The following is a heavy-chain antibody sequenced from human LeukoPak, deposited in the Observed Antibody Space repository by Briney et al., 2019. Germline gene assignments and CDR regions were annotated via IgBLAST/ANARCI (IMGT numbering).Heavy chain of an antibody. CDR1: GYTFIAYH. Sequence: ASVKVSCKASGYTFIAYHMHWVRQAPGQGLEWMGRIHPSSGATNYAQRFQGRVTLTRDTSINTAYMELSRLTSDDTAVYYCARDLPFEDWGQGTLVAVSS. J-gene: IGHJ4*02. V-gene: IGHV1-2*06. CDR3: ARDLPFED. CDR2: IHPSSGAT. D-gene: IGHD2/OR15-2a*01.